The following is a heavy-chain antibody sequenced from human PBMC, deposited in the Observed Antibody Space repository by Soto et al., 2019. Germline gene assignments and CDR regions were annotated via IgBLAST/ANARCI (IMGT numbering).Heavy chain of an antibody. CDR3: ARDRGGGSYGFRTYYFDY. V-gene: IGHV5-10-1*01. D-gene: IGHD1-26*01. CDR2: IDPSDSYT. J-gene: IGHJ4*02. Sequence: GESLKISCKGSGYSFTSYWISWVRQMPGKGLEWMGRIDPSDSYTNYSPSFQGHVTISADKSISTAYLQWSSLKASDTAVYYCARDRGGGSYGFRTYYFDYWGQGTLVTVSS. CDR1: GYSFTSYW.